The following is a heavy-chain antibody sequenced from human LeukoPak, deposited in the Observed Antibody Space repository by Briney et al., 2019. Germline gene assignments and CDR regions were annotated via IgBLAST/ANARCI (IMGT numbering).Heavy chain of an antibody. Sequence: SETLSLTCTVSGGSISSYYWSWIRQSPGKGLEWVGYISYSGSTNYNPSLKSRVTISVDTSKNQFSLKLSSVAAADTAVYYCARPYTSGWYGVFDIWGQGTMVTVSS. D-gene: IGHD6-19*01. CDR1: GGSISSYY. V-gene: IGHV4-59*08. CDR2: ISYSGST. CDR3: ARPYTSGWYGVFDI. J-gene: IGHJ3*02.